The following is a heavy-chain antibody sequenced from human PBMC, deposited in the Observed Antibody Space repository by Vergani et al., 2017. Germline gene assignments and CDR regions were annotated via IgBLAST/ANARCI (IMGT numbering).Heavy chain of an antibody. CDR1: GGSISSYY. CDR3: ARGSVRGVMGFDY. V-gene: IGHV4-59*01. D-gene: IGHD3-10*01. J-gene: IGHJ4*02. Sequence: QVQLQESGPGLVKPSQTLSLTFTVSGGSISSYYWSWIRQPPGKGLEWIGYIYYSGSTNYNPSLKSRVTISVDTSKTQFSLKLSSVTAADTAVYYCARGSVRGVMGFDYWGQGTLVTVSS. CDR2: IYYSGST.